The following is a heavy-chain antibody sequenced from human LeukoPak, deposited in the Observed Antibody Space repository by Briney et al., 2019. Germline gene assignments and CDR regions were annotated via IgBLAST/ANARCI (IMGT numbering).Heavy chain of an antibody. CDR2: ISSSGGST. V-gene: IGHV3-21*06. J-gene: IGHJ4*02. CDR3: ARVNWNALGYYFDY. Sequence: GGSLRLSCAASRFTFSSYGMSWVRQAPGKGLEWVSGISSSGGSTYYADSVKGRFTISRDNAKNSLYLQMNSLRAEDTAVYYCARVNWNALGYYFDYWGQGTLVTVSS. CDR1: RFTFSSYG. D-gene: IGHD1-20*01.